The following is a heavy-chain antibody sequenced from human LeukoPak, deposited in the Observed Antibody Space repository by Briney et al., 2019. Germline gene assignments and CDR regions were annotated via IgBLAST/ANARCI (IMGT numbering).Heavy chain of an antibody. J-gene: IGHJ6*03. CDR3: ARASSPYYYGSGTADYYYYMDV. D-gene: IGHD3-10*01. V-gene: IGHV1-69*06. CDR2: IIPIFGTA. CDR1: GGTFSSYA. Sequence: SVKVSCKASGGTFSSYAISWVRQAPGQGLEWMGGIIPIFGTANYAQKFQGRVTITADKSTSTAYMELSSLRSEDTAVYYCARASSPYYYGSGTADYYYYMDVWGKGTTVTVSS.